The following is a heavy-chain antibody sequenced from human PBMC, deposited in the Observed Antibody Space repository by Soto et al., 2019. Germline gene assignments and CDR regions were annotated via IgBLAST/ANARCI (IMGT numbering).Heavy chain of an antibody. Sequence: ASVKVSCKASGYSFTSLDINWVRQTAGQGLEWMGWMQPSTGRTGYAQKFQGRVTMARDTSINTAYMELTTLTSDDTAFYYCARGVSAGVDYWGQGTLVTVAS. CDR2: MQPSTGRT. V-gene: IGHV1-8*01. D-gene: IGHD1-26*01. CDR1: GYSFTSLD. CDR3: ARGVSAGVDY. J-gene: IGHJ4*02.